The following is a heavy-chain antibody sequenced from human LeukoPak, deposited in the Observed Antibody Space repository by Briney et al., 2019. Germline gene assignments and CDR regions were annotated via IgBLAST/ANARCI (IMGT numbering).Heavy chain of an antibody. CDR3: ARSVGRGVYYDSSGYLDY. V-gene: IGHV4-30-4*08. CDR1: GGSISSGDYY. Sequence: SETLSLTCTVSGGSISSGDYYRSWIRQPPGKGLEWIGYIYYSGSTYYNPSLKSRVTISVDTSKNQFSLKLSSVTAADTAVYYCARSVGRGVYYDSSGYLDYWGQGTLVTVSS. J-gene: IGHJ4*02. CDR2: IYYSGST. D-gene: IGHD3-22*01.